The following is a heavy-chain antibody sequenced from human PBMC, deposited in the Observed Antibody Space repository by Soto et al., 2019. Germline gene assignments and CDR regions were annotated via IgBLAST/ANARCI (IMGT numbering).Heavy chain of an antibody. CDR1: GYTFRSYG. V-gene: IGHV1-18*01. J-gene: IGHJ6*03. Sequence: QVQLVQSGTEVKKPGASVKGSCKASGYTFRSYGISWVRQAPGQGLEWMGWISGYNGNTHYSQKFQGKVTMTTDTSTSTAYMELRNLRSDDTAVYYCAKADSNYAGRFSYYYMDVWGTGTMVTVSS. CDR3: AKADSNYAGRFSYYYMDV. CDR2: ISGYNGNT. D-gene: IGHD4-4*01.